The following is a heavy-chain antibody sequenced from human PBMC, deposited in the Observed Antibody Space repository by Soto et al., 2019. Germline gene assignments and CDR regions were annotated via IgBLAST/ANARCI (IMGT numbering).Heavy chain of an antibody. J-gene: IGHJ5*02. CDR1: GFTFSNAW. CDR3: AKDGPGWKTYNWFDP. Sequence: GGSLRLSCAASGFTFSNAWMSWVRQAPGKGLEWVGRIKSKTDGGTTDYAAPVKGRFTISRDDSKNTLYLQMNSLRAEDTAVYYCAKDGPGWKTYNWFDPWGQGTLVTVSS. D-gene: IGHD1-1*01. V-gene: IGHV3-15*01. CDR2: IKSKTDGGTT.